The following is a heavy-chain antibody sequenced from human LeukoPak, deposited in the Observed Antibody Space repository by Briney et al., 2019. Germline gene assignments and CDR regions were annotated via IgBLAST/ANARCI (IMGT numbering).Heavy chain of an antibody. Sequence: SETLSLTCAVSGGSISSDYWSWIRQSPGQGLEWIGYIWPSGSTNYNPSLSGRVAISLDKSRNHFTLMVTAVTAADTAFYYCARKGPEHLPTYFDHWGRGILVTVSS. CDR3: ARKGPEHLPTYFDH. CDR1: GGSISSDY. CDR2: IWPSGST. J-gene: IGHJ4*02. V-gene: IGHV4-4*08. D-gene: IGHD2-21*01.